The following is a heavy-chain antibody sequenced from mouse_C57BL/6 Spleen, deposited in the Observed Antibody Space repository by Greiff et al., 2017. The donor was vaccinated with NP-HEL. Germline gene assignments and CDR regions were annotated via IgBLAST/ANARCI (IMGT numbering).Heavy chain of an antibody. CDR2: IYPGDGDT. V-gene: IGHV1-80*01. Sequence: QVQLQQSGAELVKPGASVKISCKASGYAFSSYWMNWVKQRPGKGLEWIGQIYPGDGDTNYNGKFKGKATLTADKSSSTAYMQLSSLTSDDAAVYLCARGESGYFDDWGQGTTLTVSS. J-gene: IGHJ2*01. CDR3: ARGESGYFDD. CDR1: GYAFSSYW. D-gene: IGHD3-1*01.